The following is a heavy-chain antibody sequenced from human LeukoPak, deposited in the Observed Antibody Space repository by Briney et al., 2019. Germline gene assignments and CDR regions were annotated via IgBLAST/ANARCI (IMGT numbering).Heavy chain of an antibody. CDR2: ISSTSIYR. D-gene: IGHD6-13*01. Sequence: GGSLRLSCAASGFTFSSYSMNWVRQAPGKGLEWVSSISSTSIYRYYADSVKGRFTMSRDNAKNSLYLQMSSLRAEDTAVYYCAREDGTYSSSWYFSNAFDIWGQGTMVTVSS. V-gene: IGHV3-21*01. CDR3: AREDGTYSSSWYFSNAFDI. CDR1: GFTFSSYS. J-gene: IGHJ3*02.